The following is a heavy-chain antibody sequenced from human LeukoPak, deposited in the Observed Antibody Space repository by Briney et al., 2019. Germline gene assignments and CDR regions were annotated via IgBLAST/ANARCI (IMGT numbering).Heavy chain of an antibody. V-gene: IGHV4-59*08. J-gene: IGHJ4*02. CDR2: IYYSGST. D-gene: IGHD4-17*01. CDR1: GGFISSYY. CDR3: ASLDTTVTLFDY. Sequence: SETLSLTCTVSGGFISSYYWSWIRQPPGNGLEWIGYIYYSGSTNYNPSLKSRVTISVDTSKNQFSLKLTSVTAADTAVYYCASLDTTVTLFDYWGQGTLVTVSS.